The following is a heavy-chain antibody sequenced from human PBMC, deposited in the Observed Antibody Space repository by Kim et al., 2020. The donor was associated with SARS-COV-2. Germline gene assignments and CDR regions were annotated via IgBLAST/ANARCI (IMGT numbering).Heavy chain of an antibody. J-gene: IGHJ5*02. D-gene: IGHD2-2*01. CDR1: GGSISSSSYY. V-gene: IGHV4-39*01. Sequence: SETLSLTCTVSGGSISSSSYYWGWIRQPPGKGLEWIGSIYYSGSTYYNPSLKSRFTISVDTSKNQFSLKMSYVTAADTAVYYCSRLDLGVVPAGKITNWFDPCGQGTLVTVSS. CDR2: IYYSGST. CDR3: SRLDLGVVPAGKITNWFDP.